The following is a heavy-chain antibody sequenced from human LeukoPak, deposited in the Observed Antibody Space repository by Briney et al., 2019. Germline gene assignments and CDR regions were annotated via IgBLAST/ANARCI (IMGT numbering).Heavy chain of an antibody. J-gene: IGHJ4*02. D-gene: IGHD3-3*01. V-gene: IGHV4-59*01. Sequence: SETLSLTCTVSGGSIGSYYWSWIRQPPGKGLEWIGYIYYSGSTNYNPSLKSRVTISVDTSKNQFSLKLSSVTAADTAVYYCASGSGYPLDYWGQGTLVTVSS. CDR2: IYYSGST. CDR3: ASGSGYPLDY. CDR1: GGSIGSYY.